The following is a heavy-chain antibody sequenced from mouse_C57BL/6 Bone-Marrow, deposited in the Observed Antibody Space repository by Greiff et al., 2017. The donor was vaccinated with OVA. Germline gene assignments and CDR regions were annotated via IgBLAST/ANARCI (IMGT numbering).Heavy chain of an antibody. J-gene: IGHJ3*01. CDR1: GYTFTDYE. CDR2: IDPETGGT. Sequence: VQLQESGAELVRPGASVTLSCKASGYTFTDYEMHWVKQTPVHGLEWIGAIDPETGGTAYNQKFKGKAILTADKSSSTAYMELRSLTSEDSAVYYCTRLMGRGFAYWGQGTLVTVSA. CDR3: TRLMGRGFAY. D-gene: IGHD2-3*01. V-gene: IGHV1-15*01.